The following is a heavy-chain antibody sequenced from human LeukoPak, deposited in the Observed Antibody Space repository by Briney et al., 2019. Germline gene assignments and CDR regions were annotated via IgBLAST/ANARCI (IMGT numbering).Heavy chain of an antibody. CDR3: ARDQCSSTSCYPY. J-gene: IGHJ4*02. CDR1: GDSFGSYS. V-gene: IGHV1-69*04. CDR2: IIPILGIA. Sequence: ASVKVSCKSSGDSFGSYSFSWVRQAPGQGLEWMGRIIPILGIANYAQKFQGRVTITADKSTSTAYMELSSLRSEDTAVYYCARDQCSSTSCYPYWGQGTLVTVSS. D-gene: IGHD2-2*01.